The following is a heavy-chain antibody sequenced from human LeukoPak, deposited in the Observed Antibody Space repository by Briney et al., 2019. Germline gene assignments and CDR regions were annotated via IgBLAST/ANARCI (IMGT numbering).Heavy chain of an antibody. CDR1: GGSISSYY. CDR3: ARASQQLVRIFDY. J-gene: IGHJ4*02. Sequence: SETLSPTCTVSGGSISSYYWSWIRQPPGKGLVWIGYIYYSGSTNYNPSLKSRVTISVDTSKNQFSLKLSSVTAADTAVYYCARASQQLVRIFDYWGQGTLVTVSS. V-gene: IGHV4-59*01. CDR2: IYYSGST. D-gene: IGHD6-13*01.